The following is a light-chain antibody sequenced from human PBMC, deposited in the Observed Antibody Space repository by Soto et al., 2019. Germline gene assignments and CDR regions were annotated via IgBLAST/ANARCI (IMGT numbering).Light chain of an antibody. CDR3: CSYASSSTYV. CDR1: SSDVGSYNL. V-gene: IGLV2-23*02. Sequence: QSALTQPASVSGSPGQSITISCTGTSSDVGSYNLVSWYLQHPGKAPKLMIYEVTKRPSGVSDRFSGSKSGNTASLTISGLQAEDEADYYCCSYASSSTYVFGTGTKLTVL. CDR2: EVT. J-gene: IGLJ1*01.